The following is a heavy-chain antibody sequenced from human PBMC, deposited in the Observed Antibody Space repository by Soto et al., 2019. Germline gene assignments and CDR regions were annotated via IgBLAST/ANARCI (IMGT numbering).Heavy chain of an antibody. CDR2: IYSGGST. J-gene: IGHJ6*03. CDR3: ARDLDQPYPYKKYYYYYMDV. V-gene: IGHV3-66*01. CDR1: GFTVSSNY. D-gene: IGHD2-2*01. Sequence: GGSLRLSCAASGFTVSSNYMSWVRQAPGKGLEWVSVIYSGGSTYYADSVKGRFTISRDNSKNTLYLQMNSLRAEDTAVNYCARDLDQPYPYKKYYYYYMDVWGKGTTVTVSS.